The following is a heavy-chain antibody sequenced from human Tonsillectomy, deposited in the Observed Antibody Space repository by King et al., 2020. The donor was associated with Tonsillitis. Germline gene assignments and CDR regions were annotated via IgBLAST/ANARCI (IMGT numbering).Heavy chain of an antibody. CDR3: ARDGRSYYYFDY. V-gene: IGHV3-33*08. D-gene: IGHD1-26*01. J-gene: IGHJ4*02. CDR1: GFTFSSYG. Sequence: VQLVESGGGVVQPGRSLRLSCAASGFTFSSYGMHWVRQAPGKGLEWVAVIWYNGSKKYYADSAKGRFTISRHNSKNTLYLQMNSLRAEDTAVYYCARDGRSYYYFDYWGLGTLVTVSS. CDR2: IWYNGSKK.